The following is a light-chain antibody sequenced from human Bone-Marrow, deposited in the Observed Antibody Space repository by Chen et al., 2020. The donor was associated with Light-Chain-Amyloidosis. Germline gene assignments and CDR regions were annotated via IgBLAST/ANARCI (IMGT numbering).Light chain of an antibody. CDR2: DDS. Sequence: SSVLPHPSSVSVAPGQTATIPCGGNNIGSTSVHWYQQTPGQAPLLVVYDDSDRPSGIPERLSGSNSGNTATLTISRVEAGDEADYYCQVWDRSSDRPVFGGGTKLTVL. V-gene: IGLV3-21*02. CDR3: QVWDRSSDRPV. J-gene: IGLJ3*02. CDR1: NIGSTS.